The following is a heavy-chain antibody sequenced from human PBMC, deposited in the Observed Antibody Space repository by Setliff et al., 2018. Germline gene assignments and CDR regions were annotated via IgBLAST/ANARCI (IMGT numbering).Heavy chain of an antibody. CDR2: ISPHNGNT. J-gene: IGHJ4*02. CDR3: SRLVRFCTRIVCQRLSGDDF. D-gene: IGHD2-15*01. Sequence: YSFTDYGVSWVRQAPGQGLEWVGWISPHNGNTYYAPKLEGRVTMTTDISSTTAYLELSSLRSDDTAIYFCSRLVRFCTRIVCQRLSGDDFWGQGTLVTVSS. CDR1: YSFTDYG. V-gene: IGHV1-18*01.